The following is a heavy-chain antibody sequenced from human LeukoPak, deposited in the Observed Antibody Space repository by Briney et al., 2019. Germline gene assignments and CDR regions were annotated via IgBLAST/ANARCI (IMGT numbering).Heavy chain of an antibody. CDR2: ISGSGGST. V-gene: IGHV3-23*01. D-gene: IGHD6-13*01. Sequence: PGGSLRLSCAASGFTFSSYGMSWVRQAPGKGLEWVSAISGSGGSTYYADSVKGRFTISRDNSKNTLYLQMNSLRAEDTAVYYCAKGSSSWYRPTKPHDYWGQGTLVTVSS. CDR3: AKGSSSWYRPTKPHDY. J-gene: IGHJ4*02. CDR1: GFTFSSYG.